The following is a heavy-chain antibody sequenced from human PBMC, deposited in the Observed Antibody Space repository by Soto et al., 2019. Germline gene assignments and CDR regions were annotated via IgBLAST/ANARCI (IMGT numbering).Heavy chain of an antibody. D-gene: IGHD3-22*01. CDR1: GFTFSSYG. Sequence: GGSLRLSCAASGFTFSSYGMHWVRQAPGKGLEWVAVISYDGSNKYYADSVKGRFTISRDNSKNTLYLQMNSLRAEDTAVYYCAKDWADYYDSSGYHAFDIWGQGTMVTVSS. J-gene: IGHJ3*02. V-gene: IGHV3-30*18. CDR3: AKDWADYYDSSGYHAFDI. CDR2: ISYDGSNK.